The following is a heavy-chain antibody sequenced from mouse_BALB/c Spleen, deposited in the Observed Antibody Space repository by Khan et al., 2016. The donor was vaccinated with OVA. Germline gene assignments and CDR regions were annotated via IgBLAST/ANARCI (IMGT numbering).Heavy chain of an antibody. CDR2: IDPSTGYA. V-gene: IGHV1-7*01. D-gene: IGHD1-3*01. CDR3: ARRGLNGIFVY. J-gene: IGHJ3*01. CDR1: GYSFITYW. Sequence: QVQLQQSGAELAKPGASLKMSCTASGYSFITYWIHWVKQRPGQGLEWMGYIDPSTGYAEYNQKFTDKATLTADKSSSTAYMQLTSLTDEDSAVYYCARRGLNGIFVYWGQGTLVIGAA.